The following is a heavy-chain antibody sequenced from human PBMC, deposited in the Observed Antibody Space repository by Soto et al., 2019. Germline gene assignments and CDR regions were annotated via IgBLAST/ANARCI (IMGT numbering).Heavy chain of an antibody. V-gene: IGHV4-31*03. CDR2: ITYGGSI. Sequence: SETLSLTCTVSGASITNDDFFWSWVRQHPDKGLEWLAYITYGGSIYYNPSLRSRLSVSIDKSKSQFSLSVRSVTAADTAVYFCAKMERTQLWLRVQNWGQGLPVTVSS. CDR1: GASITNDDFF. D-gene: IGHD5-18*01. CDR3: AKMERTQLWLRVQN. J-gene: IGHJ4*02.